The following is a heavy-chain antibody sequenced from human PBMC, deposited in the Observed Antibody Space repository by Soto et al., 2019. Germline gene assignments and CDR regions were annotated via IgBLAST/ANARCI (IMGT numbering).Heavy chain of an antibody. J-gene: IGHJ6*02. CDR3: TTLGSHYYYHNVDV. CDR2: IKMKSEGATT. V-gene: IGHV3-15*07. CDR1: GFTFSNAW. Sequence: EAQLGESGGGLVTPGGSLRLSCEASGFTFSNAWMNWVRQAPGTGLEWVGLIKMKSEGATTHYAAPVNGRFTISREDSKKILYLQMSSLKTDDTAVYYCTTLGSHYYYHNVDVWGQGTTVAVSS.